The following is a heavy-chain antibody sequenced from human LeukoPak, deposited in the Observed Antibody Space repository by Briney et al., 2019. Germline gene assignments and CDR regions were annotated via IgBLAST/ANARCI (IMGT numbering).Heavy chain of an antibody. J-gene: IGHJ4*02. D-gene: IGHD6-19*01. V-gene: IGHV3-30*04. CDR2: ISYDGSNK. CDR1: GFTFSSYA. Sequence: PGRSLRLSCAASGFTFSSYAMHWVRQAPGEGLEWVAVISYDGSNKYYADSVKGRFTISRDNSKNTLYLQMNGLRAEDRAVYYCARSLRQWMGSVTTSFDYWGQGTLVTVSS. CDR3: ARSLRQWMGSVTTSFDY.